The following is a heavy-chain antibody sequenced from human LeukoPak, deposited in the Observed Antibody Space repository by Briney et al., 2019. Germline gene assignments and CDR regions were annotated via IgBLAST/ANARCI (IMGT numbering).Heavy chain of an antibody. Sequence: GDSDTRYSPSFQGQVTISAHKSISTAYLQWSSLKASDTAMYYCARHVPYSSGWPHWYFDLWGRGTLVTVSS. V-gene: IGHV5-51*01. J-gene: IGHJ2*01. CDR3: ARHVPYSSGWPHWYFDL. D-gene: IGHD6-19*01. CDR2: GDSDT.